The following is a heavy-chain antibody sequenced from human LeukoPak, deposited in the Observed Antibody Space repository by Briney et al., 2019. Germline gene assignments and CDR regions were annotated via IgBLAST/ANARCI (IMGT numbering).Heavy chain of an antibody. V-gene: IGHV4-4*07. CDR1: GGSINTYY. J-gene: IGHJ5*02. Sequence: SETLSLTCTASGGSINTYYWSWIRQPAGKGLEWIGRIYSTGITTYNPSLKGRVTMSVDTSKNQFSLKLSSVTAADTAVYYCARPQSGLGWFDPWGQGILVTVSS. CDR3: ARPQSGLGWFDP. CDR2: IYSTGIT.